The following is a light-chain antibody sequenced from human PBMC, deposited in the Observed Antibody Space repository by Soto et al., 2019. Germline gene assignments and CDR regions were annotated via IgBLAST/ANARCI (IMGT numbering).Light chain of an antibody. V-gene: IGLV1-40*01. J-gene: IGLJ1*01. Sequence: QSVLTQPHSVSGAPGQRITISCTGSSSNIGTNSDVYWYQHLPGTAPKLLIYGNSHRPSGVPDRFSASKSGTSASLAITGLQAEDEADYYCQSYDIILRLYVFGTVTKLTVL. CDR1: SSNIGTNSD. CDR3: QSYDIILRLYV. CDR2: GNS.